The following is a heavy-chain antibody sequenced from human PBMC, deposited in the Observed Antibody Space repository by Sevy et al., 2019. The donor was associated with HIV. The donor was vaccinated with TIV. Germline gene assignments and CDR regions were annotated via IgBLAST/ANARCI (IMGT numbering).Heavy chain of an antibody. D-gene: IGHD3-22*01. CDR3: AKDLRYYYDSSGFGAFDI. CDR2: ISYDGSNK. J-gene: IGHJ3*02. V-gene: IGHV3-30*18. Sequence: GGSLRLSCAASGFTFSSYGMHWVRQAPGKGLEWVAVISYDGSNKYYADSVKGRFTISRDNSKNTLYLQMNSLRAEDTAVYYCAKDLRYYYDSSGFGAFDISGQGTLVTVSS. CDR1: GFTFSSYG.